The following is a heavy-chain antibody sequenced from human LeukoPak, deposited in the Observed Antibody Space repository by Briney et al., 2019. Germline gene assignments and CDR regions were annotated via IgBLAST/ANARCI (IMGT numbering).Heavy chain of an antibody. CDR1: GFTFSSYD. CDR2: IRYDGSNK. J-gene: IGHJ4*02. Sequence: PGGSLRLSCAASGFTFSSYDMYWVRQAPGKGLEWVAFIRYDGSNKYYADSVKGRFTISRDNAKNSLYLQMNNLRAEDTAVYYCARDHPIAAAGEDYWGQGTLVTVSS. V-gene: IGHV3-33*07. D-gene: IGHD6-13*01. CDR3: ARDHPIAAAGEDY.